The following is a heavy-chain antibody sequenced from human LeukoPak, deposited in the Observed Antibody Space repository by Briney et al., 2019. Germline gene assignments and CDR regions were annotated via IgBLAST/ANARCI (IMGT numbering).Heavy chain of an antibody. CDR1: GGSFSGYY. Sequence: SETLSLTCAVYGGSFSGYYWSWIRQPPGKGLEWIGEINHSGNTNYNPSLKSRVTISVDTSKNQFSLKLSSVTAADTAVYYCARGITMIASNWGQGTLVTVSS. J-gene: IGHJ4*02. CDR2: INHSGNT. V-gene: IGHV4-34*01. CDR3: ARGITMIASN. D-gene: IGHD3-22*01.